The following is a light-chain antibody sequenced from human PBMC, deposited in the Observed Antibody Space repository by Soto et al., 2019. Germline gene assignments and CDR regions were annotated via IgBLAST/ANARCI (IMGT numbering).Light chain of an antibody. CDR1: SSDVGGYNY. V-gene: IGLV2-14*01. Sequence: QSALTQPASVSGSPGQSITISCTGTSSDVGGYNYVSWYQQHPGKAPKLMIYEVSNRPSGVSNRFSGSKSGNTASLTISGLHAEDEADYYCSSYTSSGTRVFGGGTKVTVL. CDR3: SSYTSSGTRV. CDR2: EVS. J-gene: IGLJ3*02.